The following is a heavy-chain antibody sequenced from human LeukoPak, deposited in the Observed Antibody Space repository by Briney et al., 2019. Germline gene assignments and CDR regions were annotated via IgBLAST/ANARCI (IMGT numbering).Heavy chain of an antibody. J-gene: IGHJ4*02. CDR2: IYYSGST. CDR1: GGSIYSSSYY. D-gene: IGHD3/OR15-3a*01. Sequence: SETLSLTCTVSGGSIYSSSYYWGWIRQPPGTGLEWIGNIYYSGSTYYNPSLKSRVTISVDPSKNQFSLKLNSVTAADTAVYYCARLWTGNGYYFDYWGQGTLVTVSS. V-gene: IGHV4-39*01. CDR3: ARLWTGNGYYFDY.